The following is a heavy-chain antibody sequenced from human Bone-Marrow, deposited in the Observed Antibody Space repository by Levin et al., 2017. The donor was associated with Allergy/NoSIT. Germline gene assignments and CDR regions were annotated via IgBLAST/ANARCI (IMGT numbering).Heavy chain of an antibody. D-gene: IGHD2-21*02. CDR2: LTGSGVST. CDR1: GFTFSSYA. J-gene: IGHJ4*02. CDR3: AKDQERLAVTSLFDY. V-gene: IGHV3-23*01. Sequence: GESLKISCAASGFTFSSYAMSWVRQAPGKGLEWVSALTGSGVSTYYADSVKGRFTISRDNSKNTLYLQMNSLRAEDTAVYFCAKDQERLAVTSLFDYWGQGTLVTVSS.